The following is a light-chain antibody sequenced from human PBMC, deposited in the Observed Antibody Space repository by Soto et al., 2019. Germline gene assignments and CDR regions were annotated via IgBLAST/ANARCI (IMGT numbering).Light chain of an antibody. CDR2: LGS. V-gene: IGKV2-28*01. Sequence: DIVMTQFPLSLPVTPGEPASISCRSSRSLLHSNGYKYLDWYLQKPGQSPQLLIYLGSNRASGVPDRFSGSGSGTDFTLKNSRVEAEDVGVYYCIQALQAPWTFGQGTKVEIK. CDR1: RSLLHSNGYKY. J-gene: IGKJ1*01. CDR3: IQALQAPWT.